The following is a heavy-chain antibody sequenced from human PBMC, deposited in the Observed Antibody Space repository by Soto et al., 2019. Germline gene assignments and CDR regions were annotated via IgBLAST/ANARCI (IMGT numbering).Heavy chain of an antibody. Sequence: PGGSLRLSCAASGFTFSSYAMSWVRQAPGKGLEWVSAISGSGGSTYYAGSVKGRFTISRDNSKNTLYLQMNSLRAEDTAVYYCAKASSVLRFLEWAVSYDYWGQGTLVTVSS. D-gene: IGHD3-3*01. CDR2: ISGSGGST. V-gene: IGHV3-23*01. CDR1: GFTFSSYA. CDR3: AKASSVLRFLEWAVSYDY. J-gene: IGHJ4*02.